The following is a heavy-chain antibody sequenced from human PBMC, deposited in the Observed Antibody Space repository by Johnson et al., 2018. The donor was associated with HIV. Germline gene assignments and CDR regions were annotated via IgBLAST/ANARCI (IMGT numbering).Heavy chain of an antibody. CDR2: MGWNDGTT. CDR1: GFTFDHYV. J-gene: IGHJ3*02. V-gene: IGHV3-20*04. CDR3: ARGPHGGSYYGIGAFDI. Sequence: EVQLVESGGGVVRPGGSLRLSCAASGFTFDHYVMTWVRQIPGKGLEWVCGMGWNDGTTGYADSVKGRFTISRENAKNSLYLQMNSLRAGDTAVYYCARGPHGGSYYGIGAFDIWGQGTMVTVSS. D-gene: IGHD1-26*01.